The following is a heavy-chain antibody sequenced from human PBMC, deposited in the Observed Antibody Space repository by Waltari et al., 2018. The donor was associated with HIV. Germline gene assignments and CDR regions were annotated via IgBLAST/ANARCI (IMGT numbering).Heavy chain of an antibody. CDR3: AKDPVRFLEWLSTYLDS. V-gene: IGHV3-23*01. J-gene: IGHJ4*02. CDR2: MSYSGGST. D-gene: IGHD3-3*01. Sequence: EVELSESGGGLVQPGGSLRLSCTASGFSFDNYGMSWVRQAPGKGLEGVSGMSYSGGSTYYADSVKGRFTISRYNSKDTLLLQMTSLRAEDTATYYCAKDPVRFLEWLSTYLDSWGQGILVTVSS. CDR1: GFSFDNYG.